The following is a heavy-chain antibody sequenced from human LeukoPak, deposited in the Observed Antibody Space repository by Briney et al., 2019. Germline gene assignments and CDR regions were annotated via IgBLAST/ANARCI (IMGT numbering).Heavy chain of an antibody. CDR3: ARVGAATGYTIEYFQH. CDR1: GGSFSGYY. D-gene: IGHD6-13*01. J-gene: IGHJ1*01. Sequence: SETLSLTCAVYGGSFSGYYWNWIRQPPGKGLEWIGEINHSGSTNYNLSLKSRVTISVDRSKNQFSLKLSSVTAADTAVYYCARVGAATGYTIEYFQHWSQGTLVTVSS. CDR2: INHSGST. V-gene: IGHV4-34*01.